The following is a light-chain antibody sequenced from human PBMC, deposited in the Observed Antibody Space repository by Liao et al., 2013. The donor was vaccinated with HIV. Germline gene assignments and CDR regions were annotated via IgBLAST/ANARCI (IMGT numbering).Light chain of an antibody. CDR1: NIGTKS. Sequence: SYVLTQPPSVSVAPGKTATVSCGGNNIGTKSVHWYQQKPGQAPVVVIYYDTDRPSGIPERFSGSNSGNTATLTISRVEAGDEADYYCQVWDRSSDQYVFGVGTKVTVL. CDR2: YDT. J-gene: IGLJ1*01. V-gene: IGLV3-21*04. CDR3: QVWDRSSDQYV.